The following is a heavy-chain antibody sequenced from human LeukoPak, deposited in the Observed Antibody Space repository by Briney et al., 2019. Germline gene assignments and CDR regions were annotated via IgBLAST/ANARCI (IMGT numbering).Heavy chain of an antibody. Sequence: TGGSLRLSCAASGFTFSDYYMSWIRQAPGKGLEWASYISSSGSTIYYADSVKGRFTISRDNAKNSLYLQMNSLRAEDTAVYYCARVHSSSWYIDWFDPWGQGTLVTVSS. CDR3: ARVHSSSWYIDWFDP. CDR2: ISSSGSTI. J-gene: IGHJ5*02. V-gene: IGHV3-11*04. D-gene: IGHD6-13*01. CDR1: GFTFSDYY.